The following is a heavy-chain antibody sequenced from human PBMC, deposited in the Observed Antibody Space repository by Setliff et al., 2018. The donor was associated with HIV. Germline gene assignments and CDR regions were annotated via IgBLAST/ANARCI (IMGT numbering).Heavy chain of an antibody. CDR2: IKPDTGGT. V-gene: IGHV1-2*02. J-gene: IGHJ4*02. Sequence: ASVKVSCKASGYTFTVYYMHWVRQAPGQGLEWMGWIKPDTGGTNYAQKFQGRATMTRDTSITTAYMELSRLGSDDTAVYYCATDDYGGDSFDNWGQGTLVTVSS. CDR3: ATDDYGGDSFDN. D-gene: IGHD4-17*01. CDR1: GYTFTVYY.